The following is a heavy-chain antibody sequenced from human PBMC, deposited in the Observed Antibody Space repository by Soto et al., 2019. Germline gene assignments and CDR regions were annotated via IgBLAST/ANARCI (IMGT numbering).Heavy chain of an antibody. CDR3: ARSPQYSSGWNGGFDY. D-gene: IGHD6-19*01. CDR1: GDFLTTYY. CDR2: ISYGGHT. J-gene: IGHJ4*02. V-gene: IGHV4-59*01. Sequence: PSETLSLTCDVSGDFLTTYYWNWIRQSPGKGLEWIGYISYGGHTNYNPSLRGRATISVDTSKNQFSLKLSSVTAADTAVYYCARSPQYSSGWNGGFDYWGQGTLVTVSS.